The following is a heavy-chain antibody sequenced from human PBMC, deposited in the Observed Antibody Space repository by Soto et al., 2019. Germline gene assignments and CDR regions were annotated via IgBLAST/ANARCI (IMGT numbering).Heavy chain of an antibody. V-gene: IGHV3-30*04. J-gene: IGHJ4*02. CDR3: ARSRSGAVADSFDS. D-gene: IGHD3-10*01. CDR2: VSSDGSAK. Sequence: GGSLRLSCAASGFTFRRHAVHWVRQAPGKGLEWVAVVSSDGSAKYYLDSVKGRFTSSRDNSKNTAFLQLNSLSSEDTAVYYCARSRSGAVADSFDSWGQGTLVTVSS. CDR1: GFTFRRHA.